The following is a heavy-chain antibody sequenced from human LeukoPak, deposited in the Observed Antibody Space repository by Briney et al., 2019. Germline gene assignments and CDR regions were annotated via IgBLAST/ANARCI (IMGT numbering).Heavy chain of an antibody. CDR1: GGSISSSSYY. J-gene: IGHJ4*02. CDR3: ATGPLGGFWGSYRRPIDY. CDR2: IYYSGST. Sequence: SETLSLTCTVSGGSISSSSYYWGWIRQPPGKGLEWIGSIYYSGSTYYNPSLKSRVTISVDTSKNQFSLKLSSVTAADTAVYYCATGPLGGFWGSYRRPIDYWGQGTLVTVSS. D-gene: IGHD3-16*02. V-gene: IGHV4-39*07.